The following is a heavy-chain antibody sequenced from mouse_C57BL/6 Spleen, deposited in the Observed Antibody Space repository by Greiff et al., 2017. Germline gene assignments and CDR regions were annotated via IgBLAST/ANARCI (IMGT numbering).Heavy chain of an antibody. CDR1: GYTFTSYW. V-gene: IGHV1-50*01. J-gene: IGHJ2*01. CDR3: ARKVGYGNLEDY. D-gene: IGHD2-1*01. Sequence: VQLQQPGAELVKPGASVKLSCKASGYTFTSYWMQWVKQRPGQGLEWIGEIDPSDSYTNYNQKFKGKATLTVDTSSSTAYMQLSSLTSEDSAVYYCARKVGYGNLEDYWGQGTTLTVSS. CDR2: IDPSDSYT.